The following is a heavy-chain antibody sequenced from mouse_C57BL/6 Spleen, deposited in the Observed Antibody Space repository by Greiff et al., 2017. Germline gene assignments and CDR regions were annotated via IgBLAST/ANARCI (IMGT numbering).Heavy chain of an antibody. D-gene: IGHD1-1*01. V-gene: IGHV5-16*01. Sequence: EVQLVESEGGLVQPGSSLKLSCTASGFTFSDYYMAWVRQVPDKGLEWVANINYDGSSTYYLDSLKSRFIISRDNAKNILYLQMSSLKSEDTATYYCARDGVTYYGSKGFAYWGQGTLVTVSA. CDR3: ARDGVTYYGSKGFAY. CDR2: INYDGSST. CDR1: GFTFSDYY. J-gene: IGHJ3*01.